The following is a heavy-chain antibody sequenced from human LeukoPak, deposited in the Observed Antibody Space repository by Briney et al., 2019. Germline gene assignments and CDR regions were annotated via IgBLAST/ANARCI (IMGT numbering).Heavy chain of an antibody. Sequence: ASVKVSCKASGYTFANFGINWVRQAPGQGLEWMGWISAYNVNTNYTQKFQGRVTMTTDTSTGTAYMELRSLRFDDTAVYYCARDDGDYWGQGTLVTVSS. CDR2: ISAYNVNT. CDR1: GYTFANFG. J-gene: IGHJ4*02. CDR3: ARDDGDY. V-gene: IGHV1-18*01.